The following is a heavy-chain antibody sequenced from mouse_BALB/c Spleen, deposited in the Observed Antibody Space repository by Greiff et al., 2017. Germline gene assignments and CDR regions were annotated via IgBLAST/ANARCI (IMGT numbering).Heavy chain of an antibody. J-gene: IGHJ4*01. Sequence: VQLQQSGPSLVKPSQTLSLTCSVTGDSITSGYWNWIRKFPGNKLEYMGYISYSGSTYYNPSLKSRISITRDTSKNQYYLQLNSVTTEDTATYYCASHYYGSRSYAMDYWGQGTSVTVSS. CDR1: GDSITSGY. CDR3: ASHYYGSRSYAMDY. D-gene: IGHD1-1*01. CDR2: ISYSGST. V-gene: IGHV3-8*02.